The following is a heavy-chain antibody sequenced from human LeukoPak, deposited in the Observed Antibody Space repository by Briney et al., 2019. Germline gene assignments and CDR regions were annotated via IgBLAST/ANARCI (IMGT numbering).Heavy chain of an antibody. CDR1: GFTFSSYW. V-gene: IGHV3-38-3*01. CDR2: ISGGST. D-gene: IGHD2-2*01. J-gene: IGHJ4*02. CDR3: KRDDIVIVPAAMRPFDY. Sequence: PGGSLRLSCAASGFTFSSYWMHWVRQAPGKGLEWVSSISGGSTYYADSRKGRFTISRDNSKNTLHLQMNSLRAEDTAVYYCKRDDIVIVPAAMRPFDYWGQGTLVTVSS.